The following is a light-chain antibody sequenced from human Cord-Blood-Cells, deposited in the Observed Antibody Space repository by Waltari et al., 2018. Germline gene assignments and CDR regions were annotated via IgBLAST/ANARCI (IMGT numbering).Light chain of an antibody. CDR3: QSADSSGTYVV. V-gene: IGLV3-25*02. Sequence: SYELTQPLSVSVALGQTARITCPGDALPKQYAYWYQQKPGQAPVLVIYKDSERPSGIPERFSGSSSGTTVTLTISGVQAEDEADYYCQSADSSGTYVVFGGGTKLTVL. CDR1: ALPKQY. J-gene: IGLJ2*01. CDR2: KDS.